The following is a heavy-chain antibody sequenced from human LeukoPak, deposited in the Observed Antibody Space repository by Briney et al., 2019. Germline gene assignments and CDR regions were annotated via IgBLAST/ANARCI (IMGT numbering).Heavy chain of an antibody. V-gene: IGHV1-2*02. CDR1: GYTFTGYY. Sequence: ASVKVSCKASGYTFTGYYMHWVRQAPGQGLEWMGWINPNSGGTNYAQKFQGRVTMTRDTSISTAYMELSRLRADDTGVYYCAREGPICSSTSCHTNSFDYWGEGTLVTVSS. D-gene: IGHD2-2*01. CDR3: AREGPICSSTSCHTNSFDY. J-gene: IGHJ4*02. CDR2: INPNSGGT.